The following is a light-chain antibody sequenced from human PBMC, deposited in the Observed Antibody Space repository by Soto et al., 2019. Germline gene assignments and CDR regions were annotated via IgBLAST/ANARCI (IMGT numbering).Light chain of an antibody. CDR1: SSNIGNNY. J-gene: IGLJ2*01. CDR2: DNN. V-gene: IGLV1-51*01. Sequence: QSVLTQPPSVSAAPGQKVTISCSGGSSNIGNNYVSWYQQLPGTAPKLLIYDNNQRPSWIPDRFSGSKSGTSATLGITGLQTGDEADYYCGTWDSSSNAGVFGGGTMLTVL. CDR3: GTWDSSSNAGV.